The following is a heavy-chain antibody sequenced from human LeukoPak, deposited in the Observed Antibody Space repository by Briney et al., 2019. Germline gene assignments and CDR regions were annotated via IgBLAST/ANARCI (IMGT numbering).Heavy chain of an antibody. Sequence: TGGSLRLSCATSGFTFSDYAMHWVRQAPGKGLEWVAFIRYDGSNKYYADSVKGRFTISRDNSKNTLFLQMNSLRADDTAVYYCAKDWSFRGWAYYDYWGQGTLVTVSS. CDR1: GFTFSDYA. CDR2: IRYDGSNK. CDR3: AKDWSFRGWAYYDY. V-gene: IGHV3-30*02. J-gene: IGHJ4*02. D-gene: IGHD6-19*01.